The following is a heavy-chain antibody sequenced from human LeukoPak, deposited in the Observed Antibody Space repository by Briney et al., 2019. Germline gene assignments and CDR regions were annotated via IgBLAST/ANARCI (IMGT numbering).Heavy chain of an antibody. D-gene: IGHD2-21*02. CDR2: IWYDGSSE. CDR3: ARDYCGGDCYVDY. Sequence: PGGSLRLSCAASGFTFSSYEMNWVRQAPGKGLEWVAVIWYDGSSEYYADSVKGRFTISKDKSKNTLYLQMNNLRTEDTAVYYCARDYCGGDCYVDYWGQGTLVTVSS. V-gene: IGHV3-33*08. J-gene: IGHJ4*02. CDR1: GFTFSSYE.